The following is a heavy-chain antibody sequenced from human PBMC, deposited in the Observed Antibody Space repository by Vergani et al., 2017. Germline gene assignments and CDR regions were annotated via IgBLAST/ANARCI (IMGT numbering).Heavy chain of an antibody. V-gene: IGHV4-39*07. Sequence: QLQLQESGPGLVKPSETLSLTCTVSGGSISSSSYYWGWIRQPPGKGLEWIGEINHSGSTNYNPSLKSRVTISVDTSKNQFSLKLSSVTAADTAVYYCARGTGAFDIWGQGTMVTVSS. CDR1: GGSISSSSYY. J-gene: IGHJ3*02. CDR3: ARGTGAFDI. CDR2: INHSGST. D-gene: IGHD1-14*01.